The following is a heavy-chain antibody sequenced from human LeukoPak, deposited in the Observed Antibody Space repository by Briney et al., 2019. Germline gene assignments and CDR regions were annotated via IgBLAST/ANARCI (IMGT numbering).Heavy chain of an antibody. Sequence: SETLSLTCTVSGGSISSSSYYWGWIRQPPGKGLEWIGSIYYSGSTYYNPSLKSRVTISVDTSKNQFSLKLSSVTAADTAVYYCARVTYYYGSGSYGHYYYYMDVWGKGTTVTVSS. CDR3: ARVTYYYGSGSYGHYYYYMDV. CDR2: IYYSGST. CDR1: GGSISSSSYY. D-gene: IGHD3-10*01. V-gene: IGHV4-39*01. J-gene: IGHJ6*03.